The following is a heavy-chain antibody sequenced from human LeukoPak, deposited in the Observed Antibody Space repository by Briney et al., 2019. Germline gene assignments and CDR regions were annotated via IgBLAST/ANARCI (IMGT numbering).Heavy chain of an antibody. CDR2: ISSSSSYI. V-gene: IGHV3-21*01. CDR1: GLTFSSDS. D-gene: IGHD3-3*01. Sequence: GGSLRLSCAASGLTFSSDSMRSGRHAPGEGVGWGSSISSSSSYIYYADSVKGRFTISRDNAKNSLYLQMNSLRPEDTAVYYCARDLGYDFWSGQFDAFDIWGQGTMVTVSS. J-gene: IGHJ3*02. CDR3: ARDLGYDFWSGQFDAFDI.